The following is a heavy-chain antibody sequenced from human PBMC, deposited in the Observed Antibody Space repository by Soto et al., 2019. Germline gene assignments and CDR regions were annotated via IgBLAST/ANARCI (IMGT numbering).Heavy chain of an antibody. J-gene: IGHJ3*02. V-gene: IGHV1-8*02. D-gene: IGHD3-10*01. Sequence: ASVKVSCKASGYSFTGNSMHWVRQAPGQGLEWMGWMNPNSGDTGYAQKFQGRVTMTRNTSISTAYMELSSLRSEDTAVYYCARGDYYGSGASAFDIWGQGTMVTVSS. CDR3: ARGDYYGSGASAFDI. CDR1: GYSFTGNS. CDR2: MNPNSGDT.